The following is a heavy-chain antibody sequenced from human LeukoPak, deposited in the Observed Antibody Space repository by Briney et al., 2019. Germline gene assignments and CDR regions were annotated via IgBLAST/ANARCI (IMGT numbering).Heavy chain of an antibody. CDR1: GFTFSNAW. V-gene: IGHV3-15*01. J-gene: IGHJ4*02. D-gene: IGHD3-22*01. CDR2: IFSKAHGETT. CDR3: ITWYDGSGDY. Sequence: GGSLRLSCAASGFTFSNAWMSCVRQAPGKGLEWVGRIFSKAHGETTDYGAPVKGRFTISRDDSKNTVYLQMNSLKTEDTGMYYCITWYDGSGDYWGRGTLVTVSS.